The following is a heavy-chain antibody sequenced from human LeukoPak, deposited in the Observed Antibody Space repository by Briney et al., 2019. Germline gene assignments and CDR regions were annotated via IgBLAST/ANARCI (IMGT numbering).Heavy chain of an antibody. D-gene: IGHD2-15*01. V-gene: IGHV3-64*01. CDR2: ISSNGGST. J-gene: IGHJ4*02. CDR3: ARGGLVDCSGGSCYLDY. CDR1: GFTFSSYA. Sequence: QPGGSLRLSCAASGFTFSSYAMHWVRQAPGKGLEYVSAISSNGGSTYYANSVKGRFTISRDNSKNTLYLEMGSLRAEDMAVYYCARGGLVDCSGGSCYLDYWGQGTLVTVSS.